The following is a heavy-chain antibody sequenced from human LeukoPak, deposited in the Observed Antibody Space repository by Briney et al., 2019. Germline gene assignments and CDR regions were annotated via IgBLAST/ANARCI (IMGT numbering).Heavy chain of an antibody. V-gene: IGHV1-2*02. CDR2: INPNSGGT. CDR3: ARDYYGSGSLGPNWFAP. Sequence: ASVKVSCKASGYTFTGYYMHWVRQAPGQGLEWMGWINPNSGGTNYAQKFQGRVTMNRDTSISTAYMELSRLRSDDTAVSYCARDYYGSGSLGPNWFAPWGQGTLVTVSS. CDR1: GYTFTGYY. D-gene: IGHD3-10*01. J-gene: IGHJ5*02.